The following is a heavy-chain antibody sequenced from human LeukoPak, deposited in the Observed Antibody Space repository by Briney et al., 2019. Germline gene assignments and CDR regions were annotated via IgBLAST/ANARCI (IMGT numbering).Heavy chain of an antibody. Sequence: GGSLRLSCAASGFTFSIYDMSWVRQAPGKGLEWVSSISGSGGSTYYADSVKGRGTISRDNSKNTLYLQMNSLRAEDTAVYYCAKASRNCSRTSCYEYFQHWGQGTLVTVSS. J-gene: IGHJ1*01. D-gene: IGHD2-2*01. CDR3: AKASRNCSRTSCYEYFQH. CDR1: GFTFSIYD. CDR2: ISGSGGST. V-gene: IGHV3-23*01.